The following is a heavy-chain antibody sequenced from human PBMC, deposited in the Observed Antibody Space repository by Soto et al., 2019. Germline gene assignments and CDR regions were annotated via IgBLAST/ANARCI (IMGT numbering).Heavy chain of an antibody. D-gene: IGHD2-2*01. J-gene: IGHJ5*02. CDR3: AKSFCSSSSCFFLWVDP. V-gene: IGHV3-48*03. Sequence: EVQLVESGGGLVHPGGSLRLSCAASGFTFSNYEMNWVRQAPGKGLEWVSYISSGGRTRYYADSVKGRFTISRDNAKNSLYLQMNSLRAEDAAIYYCAKSFCSSSSCFFLWVDPWGPGTLVTVSS. CDR2: ISSGGRTR. CDR1: GFTFSNYE.